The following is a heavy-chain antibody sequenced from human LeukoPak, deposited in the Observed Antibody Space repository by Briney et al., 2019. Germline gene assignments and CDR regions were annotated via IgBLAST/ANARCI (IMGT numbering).Heavy chain of an antibody. V-gene: IGHV3-74*01. CDR3: ARENWNYGSDFDY. J-gene: IGHJ4*02. CDR2: INSDGSST. D-gene: IGHD1-7*01. Sequence: GGSLRLSCAASGFIFSSYGMHWVRQAPGKGLVWVSRINSDGSSTSYADSVKGRFTISRDNAKNTLYLQMNSLRAEDTAVYYCARENWNYGSDFDYWGQGTLVTVSS. CDR1: GFIFSSYG.